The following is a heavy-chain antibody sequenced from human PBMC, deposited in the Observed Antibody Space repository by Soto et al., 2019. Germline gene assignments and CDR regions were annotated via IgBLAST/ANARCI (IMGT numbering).Heavy chain of an antibody. J-gene: IGHJ4*02. D-gene: IGHD3-10*01. CDR1: GLTFRDAW. CDR2: IRGTTNGGTT. Sequence: EVQLVESGGGVLKPGGSLRLSCIVSGLTFRDAWVNWVRQAPGEGLEWVGRIRGTTNGGTTDYAAPVKVRFTISRDDSKNTVYLQSNSLKVEDPAIYHFTTDLKWSGVDYWVQGTLVSVYS. V-gene: IGHV3-15*07. CDR3: TTDLKWSGVDY.